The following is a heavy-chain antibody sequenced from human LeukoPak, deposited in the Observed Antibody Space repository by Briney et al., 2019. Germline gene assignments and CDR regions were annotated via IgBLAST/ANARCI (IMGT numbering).Heavy chain of an antibody. D-gene: IGHD4-23*01. CDR3: ARDKDYGGNYFDY. Sequence: SQTLSLTCTVSGGSIGSGGYYWSWIRQHPGKGLEWIGYIYYSGSTYYNPSLKSRVTISVDTSKNQFSLKLSSVTAADTAVYYCARDKDYGGNYFDYWGQGTLVTVSS. J-gene: IGHJ4*02. V-gene: IGHV4-31*03. CDR1: GGSIGSGGYY. CDR2: IYYSGST.